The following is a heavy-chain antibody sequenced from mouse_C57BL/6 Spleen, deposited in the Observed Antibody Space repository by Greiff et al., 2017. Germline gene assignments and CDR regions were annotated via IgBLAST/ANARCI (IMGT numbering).Heavy chain of an antibody. D-gene: IGHD2-4*01. CDR3: VRLYYDSVDY. CDR1: GFSFNTYA. CDR2: IRSKSNNYAT. Sequence: EVQLQESGGGLVQPKGSLKLSCAASGFSFNTYAMNWVRQAPGKGLEWVARIRSKSNNYATYYADSVKDRFTISRDDSESMLYLQMNNLKTEDTAMYYCVRLYYDSVDYWGQGTSVTVSS. J-gene: IGHJ4*01. V-gene: IGHV10-1*01.